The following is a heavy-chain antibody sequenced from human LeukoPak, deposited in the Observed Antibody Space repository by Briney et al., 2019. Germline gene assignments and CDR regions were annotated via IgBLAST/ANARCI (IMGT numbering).Heavy chain of an antibody. J-gene: IGHJ4*02. CDR2: IRSKAYGGTT. V-gene: IGHV3-49*04. CDR1: GFTFSSYA. Sequence: SGGSLRLSCAASGFTFSSYAMHWVRQAPGKGLEWVGFIRSKAYGGTTEYAASVKGRFTISRDDSKSIAYLQMNSLKTEDTAVYYCTRDRPAQIDYWGQGTPVTVSS. CDR3: TRDRPAQIDY. D-gene: IGHD6-25*01.